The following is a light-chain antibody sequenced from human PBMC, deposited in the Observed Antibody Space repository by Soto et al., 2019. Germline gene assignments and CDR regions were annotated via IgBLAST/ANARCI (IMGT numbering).Light chain of an antibody. CDR3: SSYTTSSTL. Sequence: QSALTQPASVAGSPGQSITIACTGGSGDVGGYNYVSWYQQHPGKAPKLMIYEVSNRPSGVSNRFSGAKSGNTASLTISGLQAEDEADYYCSSYTTSSTLFGTGTKVTVL. V-gene: IGLV2-14*01. CDR2: EVS. J-gene: IGLJ1*01. CDR1: SGDVGGYNY.